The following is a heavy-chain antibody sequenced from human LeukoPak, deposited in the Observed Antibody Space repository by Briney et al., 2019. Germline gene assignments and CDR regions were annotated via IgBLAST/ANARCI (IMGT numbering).Heavy chain of an antibody. CDR3: AASLPNIVVVPATKGPFGY. Sequence: ETLSLTCTVSGGSISSNSYYWGWIRQPPGKGLEWVSGVSGSGGSTHYADSVKGRFTISRDNSKNTLYLQMNSLRAEDTAVYYCAASLPNIVVVPATKGPFGYWGQGTLVTVSS. D-gene: IGHD2-2*01. CDR1: GGSISSNSYY. CDR2: VSGSGGST. V-gene: IGHV3-23*01. J-gene: IGHJ4*02.